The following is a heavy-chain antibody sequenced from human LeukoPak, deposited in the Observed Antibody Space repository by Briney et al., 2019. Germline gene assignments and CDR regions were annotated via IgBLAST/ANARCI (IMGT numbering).Heavy chain of an antibody. J-gene: IGHJ5*02. CDR1: GGSISSYF. V-gene: IGHV4-59*08. CDR2: VYNSGST. D-gene: IGHD3-10*01. Sequence: PSETLSLTCTVSGGSISSYFWSWIRQSPGKGLEWIGYVYNSGSTKYNPSLKSRVTISVDRSKNQFSLKLSSVTAADTAVYYCATQYYYGSGYPFDPWGQGTLVTVSS. CDR3: ATQYYYGSGYPFDP.